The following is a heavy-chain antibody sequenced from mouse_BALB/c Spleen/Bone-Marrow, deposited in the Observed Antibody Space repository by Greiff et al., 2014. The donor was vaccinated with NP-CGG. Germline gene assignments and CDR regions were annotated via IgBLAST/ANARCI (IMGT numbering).Heavy chain of an antibody. J-gene: IGHJ2*01. CDR2: ISYSGST. V-gene: IGHV3-2*02. D-gene: IGHD1-1*01. CDR1: GYSITSDYA. Sequence: VQLQQPGPGLVKPSQSLSLTCTVTGYSITSDYAWNWIRQFPGNKLEWMGYISYSGSTSYNPSPKSRISITRDTSKNQFFLQLNSVTTEDTATYYCARTTTVVSHFDYWGQGTTLTVSS. CDR3: ARTTTVVSHFDY.